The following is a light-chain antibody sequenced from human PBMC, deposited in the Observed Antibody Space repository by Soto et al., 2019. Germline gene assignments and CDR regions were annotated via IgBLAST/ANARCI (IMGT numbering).Light chain of an antibody. CDR2: DAS. V-gene: IGKV3D-20*02. Sequence: EIVLTQSPGILSLSPGERASLSFGAIQSISSSFLAWYQQKPGQAPRLLIYDASYRATGIPARFIGSGSGTDFTLTISSLEPEDFAVYYCQQRQYWPPITFGQGTRLEIK. J-gene: IGKJ5*01. CDR3: QQRQYWPPIT. CDR1: QSISSS.